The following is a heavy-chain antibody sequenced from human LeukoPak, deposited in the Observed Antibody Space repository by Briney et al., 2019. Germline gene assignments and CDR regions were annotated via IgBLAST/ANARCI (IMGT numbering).Heavy chain of an antibody. CDR3: AREDYYYYCMYV. J-gene: IGHJ6*03. V-gene: IGHV3-11*04. Sequence: GGSLRLSCAASGFTFSDYYMGWIRQAPGKGLEWVSYISSSSSTIYYADSVKGRFTISRDNAKNSLYLQMNSLRAEDTAVYYCAREDYYYYCMYVWGKGTTVTVSS. CDR1: GFTFSDYY. CDR2: ISSSSSTI.